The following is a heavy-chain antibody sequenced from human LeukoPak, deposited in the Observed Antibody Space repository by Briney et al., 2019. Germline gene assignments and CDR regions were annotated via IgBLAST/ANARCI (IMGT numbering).Heavy chain of an antibody. D-gene: IGHD2-15*01. CDR3: ARDCSGGRCYEAWDY. J-gene: IGHJ4*02. CDR2: FSCSGST. Sequence: SETLTLTCSVSGGSISSCTYSWGWIRQPPGKGLEWIGSFSCSGSTYYNPSLKSRVTMSVDTSKNQFSLKLSSVTAADTAVYYCARDCSGGRCYEAWDYWGQGTLVTVSS. V-gene: IGHV4-39*07. CDR1: GGSISSCTYS.